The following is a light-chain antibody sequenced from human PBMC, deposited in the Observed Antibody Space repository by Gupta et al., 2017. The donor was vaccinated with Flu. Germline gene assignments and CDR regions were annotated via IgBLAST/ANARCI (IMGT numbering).Light chain of an antibody. V-gene: IGKV3-20*01. CDR3: QQYCSSPRT. CDR2: GAS. CDR1: QSVSSSY. J-gene: IGKJ1*01. Sequence: GTLSLSPGERDTLSCRASQSVSSSYLAWYQQKPGQAPRLLIYGASSRATGIPDRFSGSGSGTDFTLTISRLEPEDFAVYYCQQYCSSPRTFGQGTKVEIK.